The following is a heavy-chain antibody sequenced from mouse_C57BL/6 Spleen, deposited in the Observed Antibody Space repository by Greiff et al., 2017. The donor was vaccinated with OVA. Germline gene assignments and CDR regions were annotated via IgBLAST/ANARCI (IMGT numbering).Heavy chain of an antibody. Sequence: QQSCKASGYTFTSYWMHWVKQRPIQGLEWIGKIDPSDSETHYNQKFKDKATLTVDKSSSTAYMQLSSLTSEDSAVYYCARGIYGSSFAMDYWGQGTSVTVSS. J-gene: IGHJ4*01. D-gene: IGHD1-1*01. V-gene: IGHV1-52*01. CDR2: IDPSDSET. CDR1: GYTFTSYW. CDR3: ARGIYGSSFAMDY.